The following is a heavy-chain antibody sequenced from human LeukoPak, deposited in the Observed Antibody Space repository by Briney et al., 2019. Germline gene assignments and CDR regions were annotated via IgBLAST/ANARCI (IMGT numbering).Heavy chain of an antibody. Sequence: SVKVSCKASSYTFYNYGISWVRQAPGQGLEWMGGIIPIFGTANYAQKFQGRVTITADESTSTAYMELSSLRSEDTAVYYCAREGPAEWLAPRLYYYYMDVWGKGTTVTVSS. V-gene: IGHV1-69*13. J-gene: IGHJ6*03. D-gene: IGHD6-19*01. CDR2: IIPIFGTA. CDR1: SYTFYNYG. CDR3: AREGPAEWLAPRLYYYYMDV.